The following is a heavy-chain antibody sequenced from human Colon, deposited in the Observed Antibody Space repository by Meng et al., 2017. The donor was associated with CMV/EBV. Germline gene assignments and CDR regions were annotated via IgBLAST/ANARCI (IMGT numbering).Heavy chain of an antibody. CDR3: ARDGNSGYVYYFDY. CDR2: INWNGGST. CDR1: GFSFSNYG. Sequence: GESLKISCAASGFSFSNYGMSWVRQAPGKGLEWVSGINWNGGSTGYADSVKGRFTISRDNAKNSLYLQMNSLRAEDTALYYCARDGNSGYVYYFDYWGQGTLVTVSS. V-gene: IGHV3-20*04. J-gene: IGHJ4*02. D-gene: IGHD5-12*01.